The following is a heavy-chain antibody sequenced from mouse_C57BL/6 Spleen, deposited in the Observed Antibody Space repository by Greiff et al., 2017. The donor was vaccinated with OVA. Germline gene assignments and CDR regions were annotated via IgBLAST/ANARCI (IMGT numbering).Heavy chain of an antibody. CDR1: GYTFTDYY. V-gene: IGHV1-76*01. CDR2: IYPGSGNT. CDR3: ARGESYYYGSRYYFDY. J-gene: IGHJ2*01. Sequence: HVQLQPSWAELVRPGASVKLSCKASGYTFTDYYINWVKQRPGQGLEWIARIYPGSGNTYYNEKFKGKATLTAEKSSSTAYMQLSSLTSEDSAVYFCARGESYYYGSRYYFDYWGQGTTLTVSS. D-gene: IGHD1-1*01.